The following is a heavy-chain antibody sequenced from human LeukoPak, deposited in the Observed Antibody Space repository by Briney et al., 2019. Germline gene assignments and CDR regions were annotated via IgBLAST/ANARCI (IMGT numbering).Heavy chain of an antibody. Sequence: PSETLSLTCAVYGGSFSGYYWSWIRQPPGKGLEWIGEINHSGSTNYNPSLKSRVTISVDTSKNQFSLKVSSVTAADTAVYYCARIYYGSPDYFFYYMDVWGKGTTVTVSS. CDR2: INHSGST. D-gene: IGHD3-10*01. CDR1: GGSFSGYY. CDR3: ARIYYGSPDYFFYYMDV. J-gene: IGHJ6*03. V-gene: IGHV4-34*01.